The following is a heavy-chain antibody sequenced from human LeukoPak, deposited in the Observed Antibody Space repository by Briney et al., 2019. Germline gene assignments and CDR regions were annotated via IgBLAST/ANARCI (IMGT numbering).Heavy chain of an antibody. Sequence: ASVKVSCKASGYTFTSYDINWVRQATGQGLEWMGWMNPNSGNTGYAQKFQGRVTMTRNTSISTAYMELSSLRSEDTAVYYCARPVAGTEAFDIWGQGTMVTVSS. V-gene: IGHV1-8*01. CDR2: MNPNSGNT. CDR3: ARPVAGTEAFDI. CDR1: GYTFTSYD. D-gene: IGHD6-19*01. J-gene: IGHJ3*02.